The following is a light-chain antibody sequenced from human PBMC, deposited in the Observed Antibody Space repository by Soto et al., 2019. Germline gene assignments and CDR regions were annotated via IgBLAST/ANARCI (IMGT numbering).Light chain of an antibody. CDR3: QQSYTTPRT. CDR1: QSISSY. J-gene: IGKJ1*01. V-gene: IGKV1-39*01. CDR2: AAS. Sequence: DIQMTQSPSSLSASVGDRVTITCRASQSISSYLNWYQQKPGKAPKLLIYAASSLQSGVPSRFSGSGSGTDFTLNNSSLQPEDFATYDCQQSYTTPRTGGQGTKVDIK.